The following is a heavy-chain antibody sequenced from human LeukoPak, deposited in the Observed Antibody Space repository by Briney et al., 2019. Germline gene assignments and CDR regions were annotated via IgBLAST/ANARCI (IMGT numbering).Heavy chain of an antibody. CDR3: AKFGTYYYDSSGYHT. CDR1: GFTFSSYA. J-gene: IGHJ4*02. Sequence: GGSLRLSCAASGFTFSSYAMSWVRQAPGKGLEWVSAISGSGGSTYYADSVKGRFTISRDNSKNTLYLQMNSLRAEDTAVYYCAKFGTYYYDSSGYHTWGQGTLVTVSS. V-gene: IGHV3-23*01. D-gene: IGHD3-22*01. CDR2: ISGSGGST.